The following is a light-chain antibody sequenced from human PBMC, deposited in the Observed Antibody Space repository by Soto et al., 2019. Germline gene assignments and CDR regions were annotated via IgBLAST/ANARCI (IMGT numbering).Light chain of an antibody. J-gene: IGKJ4*01. CDR1: ETTANY. CDR3: QQTYISPPT. CDR2: SAS. Sequence: DIQMTQSPSSLSASVGDRVTITCRASETTANYLNWYQHKPGKAPKLLIHSASGLQSGVPSRFSGRGSGTDFTLTINSLQPEDFATYSCQQTYISPPTFGGGTKVEIK. V-gene: IGKV1-39*01.